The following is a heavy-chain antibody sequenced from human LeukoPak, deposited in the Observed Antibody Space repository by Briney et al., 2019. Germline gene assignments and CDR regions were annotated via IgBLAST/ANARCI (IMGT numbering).Heavy chain of an antibody. J-gene: IGHJ3*02. Sequence: SETLSLTCAVYGASFSGYYWTWIRQPPGKGLEWIGEVNHSGTTNYNPSLKSRVTISVDTSRNQFSLKLSSVTAADTAVYYCARHLDYGDHQGAFDIWGQGTMVTVSS. V-gene: IGHV4-34*01. CDR3: ARHLDYGDHQGAFDI. CDR1: GASFSGYY. CDR2: VNHSGTT. D-gene: IGHD4-17*01.